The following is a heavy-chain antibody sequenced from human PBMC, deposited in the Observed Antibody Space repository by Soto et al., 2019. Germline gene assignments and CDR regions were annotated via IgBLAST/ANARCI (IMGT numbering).Heavy chain of an antibody. V-gene: IGHV1-69*01. CDR2: IIPIYGTA. CDR3: TKDRRADWESYFYYAMDV. D-gene: IGHD1-26*01. CDR1: GGTFSSFT. J-gene: IGHJ6*02. Sequence: QVQLVQSGAEVKKPGSSVKVSCKASGGTFSSFTISWVRQAPGQGLEWMGGIIPIYGTANYAQKFQGRVTSTADASARTPYMELSSLRSEDTAVYYCTKDRRADWESYFYYAMDVWGQVTTVTDSS.